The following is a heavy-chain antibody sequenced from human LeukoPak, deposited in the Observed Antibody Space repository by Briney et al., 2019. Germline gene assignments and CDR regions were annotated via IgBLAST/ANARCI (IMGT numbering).Heavy chain of an antibody. CDR2: ISYDGSNK. D-gene: IGHD6-19*01. V-gene: IGHV3-30-3*01. Sequence: GGSLRLSCAASGFTFRSFAVHWVRQAPGKGLEWVAFISYDGSNKYYADSVKGRFTISRDNSKNTLYLQMNSLRPEDTAVYYCARDGGIIVDWGQGTLVTVSS. CDR1: GFTFRSFA. CDR3: ARDGGIIVD. J-gene: IGHJ4*02.